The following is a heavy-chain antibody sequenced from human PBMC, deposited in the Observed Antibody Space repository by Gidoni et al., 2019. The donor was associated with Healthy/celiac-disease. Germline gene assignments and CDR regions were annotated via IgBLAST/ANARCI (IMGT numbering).Heavy chain of an antibody. CDR2: IRSKANSYAT. V-gene: IGHV3-73*01. CDR1: GFTFSGSA. CDR3: TSLLGDYYYYMDV. D-gene: IGHD3-16*01. J-gene: IGHJ6*03. Sequence: CPASGFTFSGSAMHWVRQASGKGLEWVGRIRSKANSYATAYAASVKGRFTISRDDSKYTAYLQMNSLKTEDTAVYYCTSLLGDYYYYMDVWGKGTTVTVSS.